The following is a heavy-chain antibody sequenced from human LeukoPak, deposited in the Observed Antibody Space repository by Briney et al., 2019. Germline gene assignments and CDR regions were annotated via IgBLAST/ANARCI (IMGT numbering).Heavy chain of an antibody. Sequence: GRSLRLSCAASGFTFSSYGMHWVRQAPGKGLEWVAVISYDGSNKYFADSVKGRFTISRDNSKNTLYLQMNSLRAEDTAVYYCANFDGSSQAFHLWGQGTMVTVSS. D-gene: IGHD6-13*01. CDR2: ISYDGSNK. V-gene: IGHV3-30*18. CDR3: ANFDGSSQAFHL. CDR1: GFTFSSYG. J-gene: IGHJ3*01.